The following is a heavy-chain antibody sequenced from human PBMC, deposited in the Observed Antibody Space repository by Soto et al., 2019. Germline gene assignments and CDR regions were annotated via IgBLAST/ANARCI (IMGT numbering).Heavy chain of an antibody. V-gene: IGHV3-74*01. CDR1: GFTFSSYW. CDR2: ISNDGSST. CDR3: ARLPNKSPQN. Sequence: EVHLVESGGGLVQPGGSLRLSCVASGFTFSSYWIHWVRQAPGKGLVWVSSISNDGSSTSYADPVKGRFTISRDNAKNTLYLQMNSLRAEDTAVYYCARLPNKSPQNWGQGTLVIVSP. J-gene: IGHJ1*01.